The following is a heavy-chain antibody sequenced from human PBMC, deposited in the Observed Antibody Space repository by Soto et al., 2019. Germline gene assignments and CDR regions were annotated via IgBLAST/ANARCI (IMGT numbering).Heavy chain of an antibody. Sequence: QVQLVQSGAEVKKPGSSVKVSCKASGGTFSKSALSWVRQAPGQGLEWVGGIVPMFQTPVYAQRFEDRVTLTADESTSTAHLELHSLTSEDTAIYFCTTEWGSRPVDGSAAFAFWGRGTMVSVSS. V-gene: IGHV1-69*01. CDR3: TTEWGSRPVDGSAAFAF. CDR2: IVPMFQTP. J-gene: IGHJ3*01. D-gene: IGHD5-12*01. CDR1: GGTFSKSA.